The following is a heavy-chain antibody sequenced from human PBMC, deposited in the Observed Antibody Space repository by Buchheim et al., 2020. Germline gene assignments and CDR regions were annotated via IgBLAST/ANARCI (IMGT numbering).Heavy chain of an antibody. Sequence: EVQLLESGGGLVQPGGSLRLSCAASGFTFSSYAMSWVSQAPGKGLEWVSAISGSGGSTYYADSVKGRFTISRDNSKNTLSLQMNSLRAEDTAVYYCAKDTGGRVTIFGVPLGDYYYYYGMDIWGQGTT. CDR3: AKDTGGRVTIFGVPLGDYYYYYGMDI. J-gene: IGHJ6*02. CDR2: ISGSGGST. V-gene: IGHV3-23*01. D-gene: IGHD3-3*01. CDR1: GFTFSSYA.